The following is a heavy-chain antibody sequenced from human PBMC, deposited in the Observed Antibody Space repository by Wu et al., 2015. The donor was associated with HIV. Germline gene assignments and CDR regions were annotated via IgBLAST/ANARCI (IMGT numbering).Heavy chain of an antibody. CDR2: MNPNSGNT. V-gene: IGHV1-8*01. CDR1: GYTFSAYD. J-gene: IGHJ4*02. D-gene: IGHD3-22*01. CDR3: ARRYYYDSSGYLTYYFDY. Sequence: QVQLVQSETEMKKPGASLKVSCKASGYTFSAYDINWVRQATGQGLEWMGWMNPNSGNTGYAQKFQGRVTMTRNTSISTAYMELSSLRSEDTAVYYCARRYYYDSSGYLTYYFDYWGQGTLVTVSS.